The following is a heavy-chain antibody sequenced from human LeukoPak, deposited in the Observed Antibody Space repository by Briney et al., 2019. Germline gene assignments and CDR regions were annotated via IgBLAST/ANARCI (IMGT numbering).Heavy chain of an antibody. CDR3: AREALWLQSTYYYYGMDV. D-gene: IGHD2-21*01. V-gene: IGHV1-18*01. J-gene: IGHJ6*02. CDR2: ISAYNGNT. Sequence: GASVNVSCKASGGTFSSYAISWVRQAPGQGLEWMGWISAYNGNTNYAQKLQGRVTMTTDTSTSTAYMELRSLRSDDTAAYYCAREALWLQSTYYYYGMDVWGQGTTVTVS. CDR1: GGTFSSYA.